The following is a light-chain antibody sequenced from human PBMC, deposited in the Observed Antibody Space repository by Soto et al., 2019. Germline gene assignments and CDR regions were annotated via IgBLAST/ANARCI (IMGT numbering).Light chain of an antibody. Sequence: QSALTQPASVSGSPGQSITISCTGTSSDVGAYNYVSWYQQYPNQAPKLMIYDVSNRPSGVSNRFSGSKSGNTASLTISGLQAEDEADYYCSSYTATSIVFGGGTKLTVL. J-gene: IGLJ2*01. CDR3: SSYTATSIV. CDR2: DVS. V-gene: IGLV2-14*01. CDR1: SSDVGAYNY.